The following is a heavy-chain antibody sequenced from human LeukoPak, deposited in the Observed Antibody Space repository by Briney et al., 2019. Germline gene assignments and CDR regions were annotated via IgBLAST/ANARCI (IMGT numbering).Heavy chain of an antibody. D-gene: IGHD3-10*01. V-gene: IGHV1-69*04. CDR3: ARDPTMVRGGAWFDP. CDR2: IIPILGIA. CDR1: GGTFSSYA. J-gene: IGHJ5*02. Sequence: ASVKVSCKASGGTFSSYAISWVRQAPGQGLEWMVRIIPILGIANYAQKFQGRVTITADKSTSTAYMELSSLRSEDTAVYYCARDPTMVRGGAWFDPWGQGTLVTVSS.